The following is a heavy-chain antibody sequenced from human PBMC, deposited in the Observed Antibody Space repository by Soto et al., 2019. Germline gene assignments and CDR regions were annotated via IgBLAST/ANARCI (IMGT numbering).Heavy chain of an antibody. CDR3: ARHGDSSWPKANYGMDV. J-gene: IGHJ6*02. Sequence: PGESLKISCKGSGYSFTGYWIGWVRQMPGKGLEWMGIIYPGDSDTRYSPSFQGQVTISADKSISTAYLQWSSLKASDTAMYYCARHGDSSWPKANYGMDVWGQGTTVTVSS. CDR1: GYSFTGYW. V-gene: IGHV5-51*01. D-gene: IGHD6-13*01. CDR2: IYPGDSDT.